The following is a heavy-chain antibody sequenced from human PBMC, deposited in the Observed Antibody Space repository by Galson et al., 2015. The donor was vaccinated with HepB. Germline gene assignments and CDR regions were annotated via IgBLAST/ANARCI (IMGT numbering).Heavy chain of an antibody. D-gene: IGHD3-3*01. Sequence: SLRLSCAASGFTFSSYSMNWVRQAPGKGLEWVSSISSSSSYIYYADSVKGRFTISRDNAKNSLYLQMNSLRAEDTAVYYCAREGRFLEWPLDDYWGQGTLVTVSS. CDR1: GFTFSSYS. CDR2: ISSSSSYI. CDR3: AREGRFLEWPLDDY. V-gene: IGHV3-21*01. J-gene: IGHJ4*02.